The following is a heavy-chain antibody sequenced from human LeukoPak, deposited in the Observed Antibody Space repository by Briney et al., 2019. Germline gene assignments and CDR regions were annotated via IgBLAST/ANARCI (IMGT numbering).Heavy chain of an antibody. CDR1: GLTVSSNY. Sequence: GGYLRLSCAASGLTVSSNYMSWVRQAPGKGLEWVSVIYSGGSTYYADSVKGRFTISRGNSKNTLYLQMNSLRAEDTAVYYCATPHSDSSGYFDYWGQGTLVTVSS. CDR3: ATPHSDSSGYFDY. CDR2: IYSGGST. J-gene: IGHJ4*02. V-gene: IGHV3-53*01. D-gene: IGHD3-22*01.